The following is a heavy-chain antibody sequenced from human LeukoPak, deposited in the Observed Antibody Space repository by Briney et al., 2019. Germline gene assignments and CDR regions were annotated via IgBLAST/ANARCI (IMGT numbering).Heavy chain of an antibody. J-gene: IGHJ5*02. D-gene: IGHD2-2*01. V-gene: IGHV4-39*01. CDR2: IYYSGST. CDR1: GGSISSSSYY. CDR3: ARLRYCSTTSCSGFDP. Sequence: PSETLSLTCTVSGGSISSSSYYWGWIRQPPGKGLEWIGSIYYSGSTYYNPSLRGRVTISADTSKNQFSLKLSSVTAADTAVYYCARLRYCSTTSCSGFDPWGQGALVTVSS.